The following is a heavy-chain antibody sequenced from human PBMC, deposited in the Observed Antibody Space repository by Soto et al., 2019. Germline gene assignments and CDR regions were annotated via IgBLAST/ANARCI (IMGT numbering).Heavy chain of an antibody. CDR2: IIPIFGTA. Sequence: QVQLVQSEAEVKKPGSSVKVSCKASGGTFSSYAISWVRQAPGQGLEWMGGIIPIFGTANYAQKFQGRVTITADESTSTAYMELSSLRSEDTAVYYCARARGDGYNYYYYGMDVWGQGTTVTVSS. V-gene: IGHV1-69*01. J-gene: IGHJ6*02. CDR1: GGTFSSYA. CDR3: ARARGDGYNYYYYGMDV. D-gene: IGHD5-12*01.